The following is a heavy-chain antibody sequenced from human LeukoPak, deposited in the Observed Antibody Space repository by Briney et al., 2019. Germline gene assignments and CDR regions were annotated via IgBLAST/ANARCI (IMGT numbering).Heavy chain of an antibody. V-gene: IGHV1-24*01. CDR2: FDPEDGET. J-gene: IGHJ4*02. CDR1: GYTLTELS. D-gene: IGHD3-22*01. CDR3: ATESYYYDSSGYYYAGFDY. Sequence: ASVKVSCKVSGYTLTELSMHWVRQAPGKGLEWMGGFDPEDGETIYAQKFQGRVTMTEDTSTDTAYMELSSLRSEDTVVYYCATESYYYDSSGYYYAGFDYWGQGTLVTVSS.